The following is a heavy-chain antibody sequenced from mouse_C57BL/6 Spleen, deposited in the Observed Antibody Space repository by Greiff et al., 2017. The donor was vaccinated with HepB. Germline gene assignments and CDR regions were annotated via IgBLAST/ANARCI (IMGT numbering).Heavy chain of an antibody. J-gene: IGHJ4*01. CDR1: GYTFTSYW. D-gene: IGHD1-1*01. CDR3: ARCYYYGSSYEYAMDY. V-gene: IGHV1-7*01. Sequence: QVQLKESGAELAKPGASVKLSCKASGYTFTSYWMHWVNQRPGQGLEWIGYINPSSGYTKYNQKFKDKATLTADKSSSTAYMQLSSLTYEDSAVYYCARCYYYGSSYEYAMDYWGQGTSVTVSS. CDR2: INPSSGYT.